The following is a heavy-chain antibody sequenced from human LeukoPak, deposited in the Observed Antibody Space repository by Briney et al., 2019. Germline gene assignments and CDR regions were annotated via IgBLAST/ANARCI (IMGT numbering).Heavy chain of an antibody. CDR2: FEPEEGEHGET. Sequence: ASVKFSCRVSGYSLSDLSIHWVRHVPGKGLEWMGGFEPEEGEHGETIYAQKFEGRLTLTEDTATDTAYMELVSLTSADTAVYYCATDRLEIYALHIWGQGTVVTVSS. CDR1: GYSLSDLS. V-gene: IGHV1-24*01. D-gene: IGHD1-1*01. J-gene: IGHJ3*02. CDR3: ATDRLEIYALHI.